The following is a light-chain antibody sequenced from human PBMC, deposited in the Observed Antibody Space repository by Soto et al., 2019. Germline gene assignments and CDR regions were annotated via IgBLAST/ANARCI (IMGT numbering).Light chain of an antibody. V-gene: IGKV4-1*01. CDR1: QSVFYSSNNKNY. J-gene: IGKJ2*01. Sequence: IVMTQSPDSLAVSLGERATINCKSSQSVFYSSNNKNYLAWYRQKPGQPPKLLIYWASIRESGVPDRISGSEPGTDFTLTISSLQAEDVAVYYCQQYYSTPPYTFGQGTKLEIK. CDR3: QQYYSTPPYT. CDR2: WAS.